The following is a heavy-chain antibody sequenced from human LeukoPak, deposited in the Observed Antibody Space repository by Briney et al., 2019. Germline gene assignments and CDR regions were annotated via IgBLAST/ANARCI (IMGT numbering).Heavy chain of an antibody. V-gene: IGHV4-39*07. D-gene: IGHD3-10*01. CDR1: GGSISSSSYY. CDR3: ARAGYYGSGSYLGNWFDP. CDR2: IYYSGST. Sequence: SETLSLTCTVSGGSISSSSYYWGWIRQPPGQGLEWIGSIYYSGSTYYNPSLKSRVTISVDTSKNQFSLKLSSVTAADTAVYYCARAGYYGSGSYLGNWFDPWGQGTLVTVSS. J-gene: IGHJ5*02.